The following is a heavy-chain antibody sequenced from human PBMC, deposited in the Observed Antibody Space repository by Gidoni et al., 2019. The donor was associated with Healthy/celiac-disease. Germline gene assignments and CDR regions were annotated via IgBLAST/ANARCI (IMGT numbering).Heavy chain of an antibody. CDR1: GGTFSSYA. D-gene: IGHD3-22*01. CDR3: ARDPMQYYGSTHYYYGMDV. V-gene: IGHV1-69*01. CDR2: IIPIFGTA. Sequence: QVQLVQSGAEVKKPGSSVKVSCKASGGTFSSYAISWVRQAPGKGLEWMGGIIPIFGTANYAQKFQGRVTITADESTSTAYMELSSLRSEDTAVYYCARDPMQYYGSTHYYYGMDVWGQGTTVTVSS. J-gene: IGHJ6*02.